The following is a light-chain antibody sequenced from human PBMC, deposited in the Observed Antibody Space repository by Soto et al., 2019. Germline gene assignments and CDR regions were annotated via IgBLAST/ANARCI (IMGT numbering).Light chain of an antibody. J-gene: IGLJ2*01. Sequence: QSVLTQPPSASGSPGQSVTISCTGTSSDVGGYNYVSWYQQHPGKAPKLMIYEVSNRPSGVPDRFSGSKSGNTASLTVSGLQAEDEADYYCSSDAGSNNVVFGGGTKLTVL. CDR3: SSDAGSNNVV. CDR1: SSDVGGYNY. CDR2: EVS. V-gene: IGLV2-8*01.